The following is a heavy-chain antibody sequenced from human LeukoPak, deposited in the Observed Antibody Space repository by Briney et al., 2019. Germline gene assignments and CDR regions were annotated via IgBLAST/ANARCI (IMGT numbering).Heavy chain of an antibody. V-gene: IGHV4-61*02. CDR2: IYTSGST. CDR1: DGSISSGSYY. J-gene: IGHJ4*02. D-gene: IGHD4-17*01. Sequence: SETLSLTCTVSDGSISSGSYYWSWIRQPAGKGLEWIGRIYTSGSTNYNPSLKSRVTISVDTSKNQFSLKLSSVTAADTAVYYCARDRDYGDFDYWGQGTLVTVSS. CDR3: ARDRDYGDFDY.